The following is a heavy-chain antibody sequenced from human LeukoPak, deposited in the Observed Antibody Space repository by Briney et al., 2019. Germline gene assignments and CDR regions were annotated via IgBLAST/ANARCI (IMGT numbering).Heavy chain of an antibody. D-gene: IGHD2-8*01. CDR2: LSYVRSNK. V-gene: IGHV3-30*18. J-gene: IGHJ4*02. Sequence: PERTLRVCCAASGFTFISYGMHGVPQAPGKGLWGVAVLSYVRSNKYYAYSVKGRLTISRANSKNTLYLQMNSLRAEDTAVYYCAKDGCTNGVCKRTYYIDYWGQGTLVTVSS. CDR1: GFTFISYG. CDR3: AKDGCTNGVCKRTYYIDY.